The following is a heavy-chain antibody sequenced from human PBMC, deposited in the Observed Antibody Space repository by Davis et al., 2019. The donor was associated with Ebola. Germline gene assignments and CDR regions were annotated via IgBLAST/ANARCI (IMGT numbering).Heavy chain of an antibody. CDR1: GFTFSDYG. V-gene: IGHV3-30*03. CDR3: ARDPPKGFLERDWYDP. D-gene: IGHD3-3*01. Sequence: PGGSLTLSCAVSGFTFSDYGMHWVRHSPGKGLEWVAVISSDTHNKLYADSVKGRFTISRDNSKNTLFLQVNSLRFEDTAVYYCARDPPKGFLERDWYDPWGQGTLVTVSS. CDR2: ISSDTHNK. J-gene: IGHJ5*02.